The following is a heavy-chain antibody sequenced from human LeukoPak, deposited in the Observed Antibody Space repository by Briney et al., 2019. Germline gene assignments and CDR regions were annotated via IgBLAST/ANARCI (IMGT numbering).Heavy chain of an antibody. J-gene: IGHJ4*02. V-gene: IGHV1-18*01. Sequence: ASVKVSCKASGYTFTSYGISWVRQAPGQGLEWMGWISAYNGNTNYAQKLQGSVTMTTDTSTSTAYMELRSLRSDDTAVYYCARENYYDSSGYSLDYWGQGTLVTVSS. CDR2: ISAYNGNT. CDR3: ARENYYDSSGYSLDY. D-gene: IGHD3-22*01. CDR1: GYTFTSYG.